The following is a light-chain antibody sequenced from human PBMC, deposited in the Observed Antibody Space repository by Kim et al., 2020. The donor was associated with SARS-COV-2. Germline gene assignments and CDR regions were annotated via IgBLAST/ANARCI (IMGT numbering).Light chain of an antibody. CDR1: KSNIGTNS. CDR2: LDD. J-gene: IGLJ3*02. V-gene: IGLV1-44*01. Sequence: ELTQPPSASGTPGQRVTISCSGSKSNIGTNSVNWYQQLPGTAPKLLIYLDDQRPSGVPERFSGSKSDNSASLAIRGLQSEDEAVYYCATWDDSLNGGVFGGGTQLTVL. CDR3: ATWDDSLNGGV.